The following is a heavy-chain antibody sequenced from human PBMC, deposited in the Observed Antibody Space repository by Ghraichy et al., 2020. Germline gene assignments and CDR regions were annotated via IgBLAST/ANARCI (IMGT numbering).Heavy chain of an antibody. CDR3: ARFITELGMGSYYMDV. Sequence: SETLSLTCTVSGGSISSYYWSWIRQPPGKGLEWIGYIYYSGSTNYNPSLKSRVTISVDTSKNQFSLKLSSVTAADTAVYYCARFITELGMGSYYMDVWGKGTTVTVSS. CDR2: IYYSGST. J-gene: IGHJ6*03. CDR1: GGSISSYY. D-gene: IGHD7-27*01. V-gene: IGHV4-59*01.